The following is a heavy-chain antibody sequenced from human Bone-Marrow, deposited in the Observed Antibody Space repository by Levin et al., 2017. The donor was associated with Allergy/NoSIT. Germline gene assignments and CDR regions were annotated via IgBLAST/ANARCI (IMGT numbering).Heavy chain of an antibody. CDR3: ARSTRYSSGLFQLNNAYDV. CDR1: GYTFTAYA. Sequence: ASVKVSCKASGYTFTAYAINWVRRAPGQGLEWLGWINTNTGHPTFAQGFTGRFVFSLDTSVSTAYLQISSLKAEDTAVYYCARSTRYSSGLFQLNNAYDVWGQGTMVSVSS. J-gene: IGHJ3*01. CDR2: INTNTGHP. D-gene: IGHD6-19*01. V-gene: IGHV7-4-1*02.